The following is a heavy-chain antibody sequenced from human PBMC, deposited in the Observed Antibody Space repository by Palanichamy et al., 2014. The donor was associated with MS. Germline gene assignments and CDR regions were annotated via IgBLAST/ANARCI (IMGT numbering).Heavy chain of an antibody. CDR1: WVRSVVTT. D-gene: IGHD3-9*01. CDR2: INHSGST. J-gene: IGHJ4*02. Sequence: VQLQHGAAGLLKPSGDPVPHLRCLWWVRSVVTTGAGSASPHGKGLEWIGEINHSGSTNYNPSLKSRVTISVDTSKNQFSLKLSSVTAADTAVYYCARDTIYDILTGSFDYWGQGTLVTVSS. V-gene: IGHV4-34*01. CDR3: ARDTIYDILTGSFDY.